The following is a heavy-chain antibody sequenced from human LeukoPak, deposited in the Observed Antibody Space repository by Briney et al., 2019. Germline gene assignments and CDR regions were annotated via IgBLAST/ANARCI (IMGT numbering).Heavy chain of an antibody. Sequence: SETLSLTCTVSGGPVSSVNHYWTWIRQPPGKGLEWIAYIYYNGNTNYNPSLKSRVTISVDTSKNQFSLKLNSVTAADTAVYYCARVAYNGELLEYWGQGTLVTVSS. D-gene: IGHD2-8*01. CDR1: GGPVSSVNHY. CDR3: ARVAYNGELLEY. V-gene: IGHV4-61*01. J-gene: IGHJ4*02. CDR2: IYYNGNT.